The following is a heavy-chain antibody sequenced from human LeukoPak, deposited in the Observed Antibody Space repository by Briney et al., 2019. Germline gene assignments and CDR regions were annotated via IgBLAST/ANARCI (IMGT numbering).Heavy chain of an antibody. CDR1: GFTLSTFA. Sequence: PGGFLRLSCAASGFTLSTFAMSWVRQAPGKGLEWVSVISGGGSRTYYADSVKGRFTISRDNSKNTLSLQMNSLRAEDTAVYYCAKDQAAPAGYWGQGTLVTVSS. J-gene: IGHJ4*02. CDR2: ISGGGSRT. CDR3: AKDQAAPAGY. D-gene: IGHD6-13*01. V-gene: IGHV3-23*01.